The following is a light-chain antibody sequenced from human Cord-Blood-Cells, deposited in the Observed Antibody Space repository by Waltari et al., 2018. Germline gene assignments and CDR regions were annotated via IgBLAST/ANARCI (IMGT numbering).Light chain of an antibody. J-gene: IGKJ4*01. Sequence: EIVLIQSPATLSLSPGERATLSCRASQRVSSYLAWYQQKPGQAPRLLIYDASNRATGSPARFSGSGSGTDFTLTISGLEPEDFAVYYCQQRSNWPPFAFGGGTKVEIK. CDR1: QRVSSY. CDR3: QQRSNWPPFA. CDR2: DAS. V-gene: IGKV3-11*01.